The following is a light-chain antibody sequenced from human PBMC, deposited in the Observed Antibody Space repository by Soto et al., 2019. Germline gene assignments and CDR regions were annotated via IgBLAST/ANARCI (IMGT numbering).Light chain of an antibody. CDR1: SSDIGGYNS. CDR3: SSYTDRKNLV. J-gene: IGLJ1*01. Sequence: QSVLTQSPSASGSPGQSVTISCTGTSSDIGGYNSVSWYQQHPGKAPKVMIYDVTKRPSGVPDRFSGSKSGNTASLTVSALQAEDEADYYCSSYTDRKNLVLGTGTKGTVL. CDR2: DVT. V-gene: IGLV2-8*01.